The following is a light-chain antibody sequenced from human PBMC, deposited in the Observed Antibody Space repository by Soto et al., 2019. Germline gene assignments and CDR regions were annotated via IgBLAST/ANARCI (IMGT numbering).Light chain of an antibody. CDR2: EGS. V-gene: IGLV2-23*01. Sequence: QSALTQPASVSGSPGQSITISCTGTSSDVGSYKFVSWYQQHPGKAPKLMIYEGSKRPSGVSNRFSGSKSGNTASLTISGLQAEDEADYYCCSSAGSSTLVFGGGTKVTVL. CDR1: SSDVGSYKF. J-gene: IGLJ2*01. CDR3: CSSAGSSTLV.